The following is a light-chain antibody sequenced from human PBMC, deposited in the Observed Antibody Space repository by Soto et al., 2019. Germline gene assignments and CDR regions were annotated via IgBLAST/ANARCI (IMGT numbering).Light chain of an antibody. V-gene: IGLV4-69*01. J-gene: IGLJ3*02. CDR2: VNSDGSH. CDR1: SGHSNYD. CDR3: QTWDTGIRV. Sequence: QLVLTQSPSASASLGASVKLTCTLSSGHSNYDIAWHQQQPEKGPRYLMKVNSDGSHSKGDGIPDRFSGSSSGAERYLTISSLQSEDEADYYCQTWDTGIRVFGGGTKLTVL.